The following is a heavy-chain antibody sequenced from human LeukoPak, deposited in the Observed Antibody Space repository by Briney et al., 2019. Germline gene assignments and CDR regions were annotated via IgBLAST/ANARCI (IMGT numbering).Heavy chain of an antibody. J-gene: IGHJ6*03. CDR1: GFSVNDFY. CDR3: AREGIRAGDTLLYYYMDV. Sequence: GGSLRLSCAASGFSVNDFYMSWIRQSRGKGLEWISDSSSHGTNVYYADSVKGRFTISRDNAKNSLELQMNSLRAEDTAVYYCAREGIRAGDTLLYYYMDVWGKGTTVTVSS. CDR2: SSSHGTNV. D-gene: IGHD1-14*01. V-gene: IGHV3-11*04.